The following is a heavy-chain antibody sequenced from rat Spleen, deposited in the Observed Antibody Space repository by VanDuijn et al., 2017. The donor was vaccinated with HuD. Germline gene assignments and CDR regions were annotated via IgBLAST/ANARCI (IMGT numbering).Heavy chain of an antibody. D-gene: IGHD3-2*01. J-gene: IGHJ2*01. CDR2: ISNTGGTT. V-gene: IGHV5-31*01. Sequence: EVQLVESGGGLVQPGRSLKLSCVASGFTFNNYWMTWIRQAPGKGLEWVASISNTGGTTNYPDSVKGRISISRDNAKSTLYLQMDSLSSEDTATYYCARSQSYYFDYWGQGVMVTVSS. CDR1: GFTFNNYW. CDR3: ARSQSYYFDY.